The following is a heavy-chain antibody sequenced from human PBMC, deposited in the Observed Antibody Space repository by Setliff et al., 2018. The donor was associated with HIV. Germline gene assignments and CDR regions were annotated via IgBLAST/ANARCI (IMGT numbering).Heavy chain of an antibody. CDR2: ISSSSSYI. CDR1: GFTFSSYA. CDR3: ARDDDIGRFDY. J-gene: IGHJ4*02. V-gene: IGHV3-21*01. D-gene: IGHD5-12*01. Sequence: GGSLRLSCAASGFTFSSYAMSWVRQAPGKGLEWVSSISSSSSYIYYADSVKGRFTISRDIAKNSLYLQMNSLRAEDTAVYYCARDDDIGRFDYWGQGTLVTVSS.